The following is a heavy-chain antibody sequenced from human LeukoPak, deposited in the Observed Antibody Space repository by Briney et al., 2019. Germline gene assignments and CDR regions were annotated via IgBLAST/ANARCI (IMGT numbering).Heavy chain of an antibody. CDR3: ARDLSTTSNWELDY. J-gene: IGHJ4*02. CDR1: GYTVSDYF. D-gene: IGHD7-27*01. CDR2: INPNSGGT. Sequence: ASVKVSCKASGYTVSDYFIHWVRQAPGQGLEWMGRINPNSGGTEYAQNFQGRVTMTRDTSISASYMELNRLTSDDTAVYYCARDLSTTSNWELDYWGQGTVVTVSS. V-gene: IGHV1-2*06.